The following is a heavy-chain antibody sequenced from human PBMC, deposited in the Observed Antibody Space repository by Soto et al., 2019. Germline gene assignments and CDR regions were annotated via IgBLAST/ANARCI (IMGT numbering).Heavy chain of an antibody. D-gene: IGHD6-13*01. J-gene: IGHJ4*01. Sequence: PGGSLRLSCTGSGFDFGDYYMSWIWQAPGKGLEWVSYIDSGDGATYYTDSVKGRFTISRDNAKKTVYPQMSSLRVEDTALYYCVRPYYSSSWFPFDRWGQGTLVTVSS. V-gene: IGHV3-11*01. CDR3: VRPYYSSSWFPFDR. CDR2: IDSGDGAT. CDR1: GFDFGDYY.